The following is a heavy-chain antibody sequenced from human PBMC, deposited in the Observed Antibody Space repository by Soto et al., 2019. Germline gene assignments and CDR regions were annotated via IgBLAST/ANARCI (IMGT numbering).Heavy chain of an antibody. CDR1: GYTFTMYG. CDR2: ITADNGDT. D-gene: IGHD7-27*01. J-gene: IGHJ4*02. Sequence: QVQLVQSGAEVKKPGASVKVSCKTSGYTFTMYGISWVRQAPGQGLEWLAMITADNGDTKYAQKVQDRVTVTMDTSTTTAYMELRSLTSDDTAVYYCARRTLGSAIGIGDYWGQGTLVIVSS. V-gene: IGHV1-18*01. CDR3: ARRTLGSAIGIGDY.